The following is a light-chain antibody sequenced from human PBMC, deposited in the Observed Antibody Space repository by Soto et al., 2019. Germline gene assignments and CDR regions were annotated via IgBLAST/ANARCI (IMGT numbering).Light chain of an antibody. Sequence: ELVLTQSPGTLSLSPGERATLSCRASQSVSSNLAWYQQKPGQAPRLLIYGASTRATGIPARFSGSGSGTEFTLTISSLQSEDFAVYYCQQYNNWPRTFGQGTKVAIK. CDR1: QSVSSN. CDR2: GAS. J-gene: IGKJ1*01. CDR3: QQYNNWPRT. V-gene: IGKV3-15*01.